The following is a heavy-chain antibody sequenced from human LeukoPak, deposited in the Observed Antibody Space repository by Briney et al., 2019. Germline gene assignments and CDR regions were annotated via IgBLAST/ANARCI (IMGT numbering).Heavy chain of an antibody. J-gene: IGHJ6*02. CDR1: GFTFRSYA. CDR3: AKWRRYCSGGSCYEGDYGLDV. CDR2: ISGSSPNT. Sequence: QTGGSLRLSCAASGFTFRSYAMSWVRQAPGKGLEWVSDISGSSPNTYYADSVKGRFTISRDNSKSTVDLQMNSLRAEDTAIYYCAKWRRYCSGGSCYEGDYGLDVWGQGTTVTVSS. V-gene: IGHV3-23*01. D-gene: IGHD2-15*01.